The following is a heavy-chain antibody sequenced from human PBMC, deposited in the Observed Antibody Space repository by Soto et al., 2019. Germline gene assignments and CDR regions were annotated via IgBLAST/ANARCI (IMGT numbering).Heavy chain of an antibody. CDR3: ARGFPGEDRGFAPHDY. Sequence: ASVKVSCKASGYTFTSYGISWVRQAPGQGLEWMGWISAYNGNTNYAQKLQGRVTMTTDTSTSTAYMELRSLRSDDTAVYYCARGFPGEDRGFAPHDYWGQGTLVTVSS. CDR1: GYTFTSYG. V-gene: IGHV1-18*04. CDR2: ISAYNGNT. D-gene: IGHD5-12*01. J-gene: IGHJ4*02.